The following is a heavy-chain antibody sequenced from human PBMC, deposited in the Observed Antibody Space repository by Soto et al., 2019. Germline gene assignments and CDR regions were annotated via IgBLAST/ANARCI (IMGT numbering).Heavy chain of an antibody. V-gene: IGHV3-48*02. CDR3: ARGRSNQYESSPPPKFDP. CDR1: GFTFSTYS. Sequence: LRLSCAASGFTFSTYSMNWVRQAPGKGLEWVSYISYSSNIIYYADSVKGRFAISRDNAKNSLYLQMNGLRDEDTAVYYRARGRSNQYESSPPPKFDPWGRGTLVTVSS. J-gene: IGHJ5*02. D-gene: IGHD2-8*01. CDR2: ISYSSNII.